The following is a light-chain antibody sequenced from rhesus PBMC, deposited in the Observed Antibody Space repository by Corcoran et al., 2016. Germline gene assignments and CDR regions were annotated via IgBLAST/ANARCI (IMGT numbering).Light chain of an antibody. J-gene: IGKJ1*01. CDR3: QQYNDLLPT. CDR1: ESVGSY. Sequence: EIVMTQSPATLSSSPGETATLSCRASESVGSYLAWYQQKPGPVPQLLVNSKYFRATGIPDRFRGRGSRTDFTLNIRSLEPEDVGIYHCQQYNDLLPTFGQGTKVEIK. CDR2: SKY. V-gene: IGKV3-40*03.